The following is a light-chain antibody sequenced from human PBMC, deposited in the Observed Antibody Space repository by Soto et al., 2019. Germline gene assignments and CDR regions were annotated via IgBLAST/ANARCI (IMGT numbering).Light chain of an antibody. CDR1: QSVSSSY. V-gene: IGKV3-20*01. CDR2: GPS. Sequence: EIVLTQSPGTLSLSPGERATLSCRASQSVSSSYLAWYQHKPGQAPRLLIYGPSSTATGVPDRFSGSASGTEFTLTISRLEPEDFAVYFCHQYGSSPITFGQGTRLEIK. CDR3: HQYGSSPIT. J-gene: IGKJ5*01.